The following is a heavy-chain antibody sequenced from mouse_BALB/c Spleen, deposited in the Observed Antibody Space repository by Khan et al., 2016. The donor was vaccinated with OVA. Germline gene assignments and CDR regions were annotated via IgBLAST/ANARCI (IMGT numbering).Heavy chain of an antibody. CDR1: GFSLNSYG. CDR3: ARALYYGAWFAF. CDR2: IWAGGST. J-gene: IGHJ3*01. D-gene: IGHD1-1*01. Sequence: VQLKQSGPGLVAPSQSLSITCTVSGFSLNSYGVHWVRQPPGKGLEWLGVIWAGGSTNHNSALMSRLSISKDNSKSQVFLKMNSLQTDDTAMYYGARALYYGAWFAFWGQGTLVTVSA. V-gene: IGHV2-9*02.